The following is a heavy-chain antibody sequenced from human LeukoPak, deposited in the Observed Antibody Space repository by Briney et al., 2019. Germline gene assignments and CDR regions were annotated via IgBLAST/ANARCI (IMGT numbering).Heavy chain of an antibody. CDR3: ARAGSGWYHYYYYMDV. CDR2: ISYDANDK. D-gene: IGHD6-19*01. J-gene: IGHJ6*03. V-gene: IGHV3-30*03. Sequence: PGGSLRLSCVASGFTFSSYAMHWVRQAPGKGLEWVAVISYDANDKYYADSVKGRFTISRDNAKNSLYLQMNNLRAEDTAVYYCARAGSGWYHYYYYMDVWGKGTTVTISS. CDR1: GFTFSSYA.